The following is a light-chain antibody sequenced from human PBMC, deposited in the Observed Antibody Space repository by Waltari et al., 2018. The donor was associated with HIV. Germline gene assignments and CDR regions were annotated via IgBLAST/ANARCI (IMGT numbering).Light chain of an antibody. J-gene: IGKJ1*01. Sequence: EVAMTQSPATLSVSPGDGASLSCRASHSISPNLAWYQQKPGQAPRLLNYGASTRATDIPARFSGSGSGTHFTLTISSLQPEDVALYYCQEYDKWPPWTFGQGTTVDLK. CDR2: GAS. V-gene: IGKV3-15*01. CDR3: QEYDKWPPWT. CDR1: HSISPN.